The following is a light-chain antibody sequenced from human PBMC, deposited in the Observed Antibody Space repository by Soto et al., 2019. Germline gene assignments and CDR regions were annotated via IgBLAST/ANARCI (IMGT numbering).Light chain of an antibody. CDR2: GAS. CDR1: QSVSSSY. J-gene: IGKJ5*01. V-gene: IGKV3-20*01. CDR3: QQYGSSPPIT. Sequence: IVLTQSPGTLSLAPGEIATLSCSSIQSVSSSYLAWYQQKPGQAPRLLIYGASSRTAGIPDRFSGSGSGTDFTLTISRLEPEDFAVYYCQQYGSSPPITFGQGTRLEIK.